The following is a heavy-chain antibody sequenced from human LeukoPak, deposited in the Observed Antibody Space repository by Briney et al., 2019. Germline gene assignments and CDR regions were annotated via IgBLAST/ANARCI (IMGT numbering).Heavy chain of an antibody. CDR3: ARHVCRMGSTSCLDHTYYYYMDI. Sequence: SETLSLTCTVSGGSISSYYWSWIRQPPGKGLEWIGYIYTSGSTNYNPSLKSRVTISVDTSKNQFSLKLSSVTAADTAVYYCARHVCRMGSTSCLDHTYYYYMDIWGKGTTVTVSS. CDR1: GGSISSYY. CDR2: IYTSGST. D-gene: IGHD2-2*01. V-gene: IGHV4-4*09. J-gene: IGHJ6*03.